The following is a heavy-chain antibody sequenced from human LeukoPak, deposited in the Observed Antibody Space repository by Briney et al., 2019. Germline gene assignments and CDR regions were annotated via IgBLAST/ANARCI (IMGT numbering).Heavy chain of an antibody. CDR1: GGSLRTYN. V-gene: IGHV4-59*01. J-gene: IGHJ5*02. Sequence: SETLSLTCTVSGGSLRTYNYNWIRQSLGKGLEWIGNVYYGGSTKYNPSLKSRATISIDTSKSQFSLKLSSVTAADTAMYYCARNWTILGDVNWFDPWGQGTLVTVSS. D-gene: IGHD1-1*01. CDR3: ARNWTILGDVNWFDP. CDR2: VYYGGST.